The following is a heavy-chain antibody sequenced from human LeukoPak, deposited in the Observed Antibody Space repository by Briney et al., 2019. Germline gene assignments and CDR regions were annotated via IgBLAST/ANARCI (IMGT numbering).Heavy chain of an antibody. V-gene: IGHV4-39*02. J-gene: IGHJ4*02. CDR2: IYYSGST. CDR3: ARESCSGSRCYPLDY. Sequence: KPSQTLSLTCTVSGGSISSGGYYWSWIRQPPGKGLEWIGSIYYSGSTYYNPSLKSRVTISVDTSKNQLSLKLSSVTAADTAVYYCARESCSGSRCYPLDYWGQGTLVTVSS. D-gene: IGHD2-15*01. CDR1: GGSISSGGYY.